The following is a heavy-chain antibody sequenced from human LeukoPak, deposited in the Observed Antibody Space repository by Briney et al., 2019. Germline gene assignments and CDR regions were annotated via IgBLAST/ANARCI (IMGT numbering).Heavy chain of an antibody. CDR1: GGSISSGSYY. D-gene: IGHD1-26*01. CDR2: IYTSGST. Sequence: SETLSLTCTVSGGSISSGSYYWSWIRQPAGKGLEWIGRIYTSGSTNYNPSLKSRVTISVDTSKNQFSLKLSSVTAADTAVYYCARRGSGSYYLGNYWFDPWGQGTLVTVSS. V-gene: IGHV4-61*02. J-gene: IGHJ5*02. CDR3: ARRGSGSYYLGNYWFDP.